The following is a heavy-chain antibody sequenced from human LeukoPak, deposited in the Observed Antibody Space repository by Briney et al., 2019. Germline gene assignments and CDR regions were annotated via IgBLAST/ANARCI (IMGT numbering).Heavy chain of an antibody. D-gene: IGHD2-2*01. J-gene: IGHJ4*02. CDR2: INSDGSST. Sequence: PGGSLRLSCTASGFSFRTYWVHWVCQAPGKGLVWVSRINSDGSSTSYADSVKGRFTISRDNAKNTLYLQMNDLRVEDTAVYYCASPHGTSQYAVDYWGQGTLVTVSS. CDR1: GFSFRTYW. V-gene: IGHV3-74*01. CDR3: ASPHGTSQYAVDY.